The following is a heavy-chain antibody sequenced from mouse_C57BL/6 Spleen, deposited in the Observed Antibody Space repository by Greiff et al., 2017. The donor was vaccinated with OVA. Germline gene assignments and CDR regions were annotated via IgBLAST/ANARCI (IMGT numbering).Heavy chain of an antibody. CDR2: INPSSGYT. Sequence: QVQLQQSGAELAKPGASVKLSCKASGYTFTSYWMHWVKQRPGQGLEWIGYINPSSGYTEYSQKFKSKATLTVDTSSSTAYMQLSSLTSEDCAVYYCAYDYLAGLAYWGQGTLVTVSS. CDR1: GYTFTSYW. V-gene: IGHV1-7*01. D-gene: IGHD2-4*01. CDR3: AYDYLAGLAY. J-gene: IGHJ3*01.